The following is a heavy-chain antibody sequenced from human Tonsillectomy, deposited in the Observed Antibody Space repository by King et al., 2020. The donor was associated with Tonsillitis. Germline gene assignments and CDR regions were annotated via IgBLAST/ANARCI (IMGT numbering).Heavy chain of an antibody. V-gene: IGHV3-30*03. J-gene: IGHJ6*02. D-gene: IGHD5-12*01. CDR3: ARDKISGLTYCYYGMDV. CDR1: GFTFSNYG. Sequence: VQLVESGGGVVQPGRSLRLSCAASGFTFSNYGMHWVRQAPGKGLEWVAVISYDGSNKDYADSVKGRFTISRDTSKNTLYLQMNSLRAEDTAVYYCARDKISGLTYCYYGMDVWGQGTTVTVSS. CDR2: ISYDGSNK.